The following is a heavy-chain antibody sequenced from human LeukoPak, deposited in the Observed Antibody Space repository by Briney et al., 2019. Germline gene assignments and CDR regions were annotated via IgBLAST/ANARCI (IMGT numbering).Heavy chain of an antibody. CDR2: ISGSGGST. Sequence: PGGSLRLSCAASGFTFSSYAMSWVRQAPGKGLEWVSAISGSGGSTYYADSVKGRFTISRDNSKNTLYLQMNSLRAEDTAVYYCARGPNRGSYFDYWGQGTLVTVSS. D-gene: IGHD1-26*01. CDR3: ARGPNRGSYFDY. V-gene: IGHV3-23*01. J-gene: IGHJ4*02. CDR1: GFTFSSYA.